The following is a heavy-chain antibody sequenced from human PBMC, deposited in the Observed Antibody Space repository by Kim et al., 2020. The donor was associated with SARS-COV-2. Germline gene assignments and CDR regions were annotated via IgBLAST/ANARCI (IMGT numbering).Heavy chain of an antibody. Sequence: PSLKSRVTISVDTSKNQFSLKLSSVTAADTAVYYCARDTYDSSGYYPFDYWGQGTLVTVSS. CDR3: ARDTYDSSGYYPFDY. V-gene: IGHV4-59*01. J-gene: IGHJ4*02. D-gene: IGHD3-22*01.